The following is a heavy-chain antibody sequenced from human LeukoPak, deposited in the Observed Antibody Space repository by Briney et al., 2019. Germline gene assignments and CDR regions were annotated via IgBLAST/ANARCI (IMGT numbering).Heavy chain of an antibody. D-gene: IGHD4-23*01. CDR3: ARPFIETPSLGALDY. CDR2: INPDSGGT. Sequence: ASVKVSCKASAYTFTDYYMHWVRQAPGQGLEWMGWINPDSGGTNYAQNFQGRVTMTRDTSISTAYMELSRLRSDDTAVYYCARPFIETPSLGALDYWGQGTLVTVSS. CDR1: AYTFTDYY. J-gene: IGHJ4*02. V-gene: IGHV1-2*02.